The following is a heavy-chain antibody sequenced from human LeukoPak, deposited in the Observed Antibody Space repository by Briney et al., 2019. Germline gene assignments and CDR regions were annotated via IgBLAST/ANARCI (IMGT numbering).Heavy chain of an antibody. D-gene: IGHD3-3*01. Sequence: PGGSLRLSCAASGFTFSSYAMSWVRQAPGKGLEWVSTISGSGGSTFYADSVKGRFTISRDNSKNTLYLQMNSLRAEDTAVYYCARVAARWYDFWSGYSDSYYYYYYMDVWGKGTTVTVSS. CDR1: GFTFSSYA. CDR2: ISGSGGST. V-gene: IGHV3-23*01. CDR3: ARVAARWYDFWSGYSDSYYYYYYMDV. J-gene: IGHJ6*03.